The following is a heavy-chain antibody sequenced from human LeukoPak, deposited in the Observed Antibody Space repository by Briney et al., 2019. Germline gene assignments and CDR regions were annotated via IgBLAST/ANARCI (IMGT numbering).Heavy chain of an antibody. Sequence: PGGSLRLSCAASGFTFSSYSMNWVRQAPEKGLEWVSYISSSSTIYYADSVKGRFTISRDNAKNSLYLQMNSLRAEDTAVYYCARDPNYYGSGSYPYWFDPWGQGTLVTVSS. J-gene: IGHJ5*02. V-gene: IGHV3-48*04. D-gene: IGHD3-10*01. CDR2: ISSSSTI. CDR1: GFTFSSYS. CDR3: ARDPNYYGSGSYPYWFDP.